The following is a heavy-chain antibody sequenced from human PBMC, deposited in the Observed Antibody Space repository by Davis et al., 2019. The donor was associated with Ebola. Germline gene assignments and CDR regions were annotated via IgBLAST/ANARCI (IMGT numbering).Heavy chain of an antibody. CDR3: ARGHNYAHEY. D-gene: IGHD4-11*01. CDR1: GYTFTYYG. Sequence: ASVKVSCKASGYTFTYYGISWVRQAPGQGLEWLGRVILKSGATNYAQKFQGRVTMTRDTSISTVYMELSSLRYDDTADYYCARGHNYAHEYWGQGTLVTVSS. CDR2: VILKSGAT. J-gene: IGHJ4*02. V-gene: IGHV1-2*06.